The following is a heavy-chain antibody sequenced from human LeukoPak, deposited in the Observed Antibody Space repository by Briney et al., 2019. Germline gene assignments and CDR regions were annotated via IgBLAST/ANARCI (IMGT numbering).Heavy chain of an antibody. CDR2: INPNSGGT. J-gene: IGHJ5*02. V-gene: IGHV1-2*02. CDR3: ARDHTRYSSSWYGWFDP. CDR1: GCTFTGYY. D-gene: IGHD6-13*01. Sequence: GASVKVSCKASGCTFTGYYMHWVRQAPGQGLEWMGWINPNSGGTNYAQKFQGRVTMTRDTSISTAYMELSRLRSDDTAVYYCARDHTRYSSSWYGWFDPWGQGTLVTVSS.